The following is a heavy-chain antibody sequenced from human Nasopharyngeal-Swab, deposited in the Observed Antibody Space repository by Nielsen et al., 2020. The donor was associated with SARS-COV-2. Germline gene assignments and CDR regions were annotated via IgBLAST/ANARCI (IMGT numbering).Heavy chain of an antibody. Sequence: GGSLRLSCAASGFNLSYHWMHWVRQAPGQGLVWVSRIKDDGTTTTYADSVKGRFTISRDSAKNTIYLQMNSLRVEDTAVYYCARAGSDPSLDYGMDVWGQGTTVTVSS. CDR3: ARAGSDPSLDYGMDV. V-gene: IGHV3-74*03. J-gene: IGHJ6*02. CDR1: GFNLSYHW. CDR2: IKDDGTTT.